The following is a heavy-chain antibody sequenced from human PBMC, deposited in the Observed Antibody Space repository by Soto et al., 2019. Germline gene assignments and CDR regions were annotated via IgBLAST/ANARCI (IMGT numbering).Heavy chain of an antibody. CDR3: AHSKYSRSSFDY. CDR2: IYWADDR. D-gene: IGHD6-6*01. J-gene: IGHJ4*02. Sequence: QITLKESGPTLVKPTQTLTLTCTFSGFSLSTNDVGVGWIRQPPGKALEWLALIYWADDRRYSPSLKSRLTITKDTSKNQVVLTMTNMDPVDTATYFCAHSKYSRSSFDYWGQGTLVTVSS. CDR1: GFSLSTNDVG. V-gene: IGHV2-5*02.